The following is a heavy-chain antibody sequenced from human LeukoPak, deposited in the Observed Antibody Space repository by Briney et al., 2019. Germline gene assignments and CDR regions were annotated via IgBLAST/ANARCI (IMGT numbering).Heavy chain of an antibody. CDR3: ARWAAEGAFDI. V-gene: IGHV1-18*01. D-gene: IGHD6-13*01. Sequence: GASVKVSCKASGYTFTSYGISWVRQAPGQGLEWMGWISAYNGNTNYAQKVQGRVTMTTDISTRTAYMELRSLRSDDTAVYYCARWAAEGAFDIWGQGTMVTVSS. CDR2: ISAYNGNT. CDR1: GYTFTSYG. J-gene: IGHJ3*02.